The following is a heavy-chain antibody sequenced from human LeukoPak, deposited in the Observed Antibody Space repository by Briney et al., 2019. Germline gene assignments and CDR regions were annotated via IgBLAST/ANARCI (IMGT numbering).Heavy chain of an antibody. CDR2: IYYSGST. Sequence: PSETLSLTCTVSGGSISSSSYYWGWIRQPPGKGLEWIGSIYYSGSTYYNPSLKSRVTMSVDTSKNQFSLMLSPVTAADTAVYYCARGRYGGYFDCWGQGILVTVSP. CDR1: GGSISSSSYY. V-gene: IGHV4-39*07. J-gene: IGHJ4*02. D-gene: IGHD4-23*01. CDR3: ARGRYGGYFDC.